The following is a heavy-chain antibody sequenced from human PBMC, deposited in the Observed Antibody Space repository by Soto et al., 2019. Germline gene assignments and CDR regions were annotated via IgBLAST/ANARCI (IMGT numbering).Heavy chain of an antibody. CDR3: ATIEAVAFHI. Sequence: PVGSLRLSCAASGFTFSTSWMAWVRQAPGKGLEWVANMKGDGTEKYYVDSLKGRFTISRDNAKNSLYLQMNSLRAEDTAVYYCATIEAVAFHIWGQGTMVTVSS. D-gene: IGHD6-13*01. J-gene: IGHJ3*02. CDR1: GFTFSTSW. V-gene: IGHV3-7*03. CDR2: MKGDGTEK.